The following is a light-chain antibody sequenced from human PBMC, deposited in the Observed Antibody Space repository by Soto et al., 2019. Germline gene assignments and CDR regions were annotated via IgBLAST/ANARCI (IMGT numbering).Light chain of an antibody. Sequence: QSVLTQPRSVSASPGQSVTISCTGTSSDVGGYNFVSLYQQHPGKAPKLLIYCVTKRPSGVPDRFSGSKSGNTASLTISGLQAEDEADYFCCSYEGSYIYVFGTGTKVTVL. CDR1: SSDVGGYNF. CDR2: CVT. V-gene: IGLV2-11*01. CDR3: CSYEGSYIYV. J-gene: IGLJ1*01.